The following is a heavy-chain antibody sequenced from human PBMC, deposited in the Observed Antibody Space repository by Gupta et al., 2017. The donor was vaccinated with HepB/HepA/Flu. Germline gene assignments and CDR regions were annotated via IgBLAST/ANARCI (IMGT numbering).Heavy chain of an antibody. Sequence: QVQLVQSGHEVKKPGASVKVSCKASGYRFSSYGMGWVRQAPGQGLEWMGWINTDNGNTKYAQKFKGRVTLTTDTSATTAYMEVESLRTDDTAVFYCARGLGDYFYWGQGTLVAVSS. J-gene: IGHJ4*02. CDR2: INTDNGNT. V-gene: IGHV1-18*01. D-gene: IGHD4/OR15-4a*01. CDR1: GYRFSSYG. CDR3: ARGLGDYFY.